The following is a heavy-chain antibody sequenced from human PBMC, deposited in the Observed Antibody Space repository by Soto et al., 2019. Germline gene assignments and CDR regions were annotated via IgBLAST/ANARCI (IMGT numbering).Heavy chain of an antibody. CDR3: ASEIYIAVAGGNY. Sequence: ASVKVSCKASGYTFTSYDINWVRQATGQGLEWMGWMNLNSGNTGYAQKFQARVTMTRNTSISTAYMELGSLRSEETAAYYCASEIYIAVAGGNYWGQGTLVTVSS. D-gene: IGHD6-19*01. CDR2: MNLNSGNT. V-gene: IGHV1-8*01. J-gene: IGHJ4*02. CDR1: GYTFTSYD.